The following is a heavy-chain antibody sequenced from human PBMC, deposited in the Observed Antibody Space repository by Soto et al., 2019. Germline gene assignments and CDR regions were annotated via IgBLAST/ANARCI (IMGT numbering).Heavy chain of an antibody. CDR3: ARDLNYYDSSGYERFDY. J-gene: IGHJ4*02. CDR2: INAGNGNT. D-gene: IGHD3-22*01. CDR1: GYTFTSYA. Sequence: QVQLVQSGAEVKKPGASVKVSCKASGYTFTSYAMHWVRQAPGQRLEWMGWINAGNGNTKYSQKFQGRVTITRDTSVSIXYMELSSLRSEDTAVYYCARDLNYYDSSGYERFDYWGQGTLVTVSS. V-gene: IGHV1-3*01.